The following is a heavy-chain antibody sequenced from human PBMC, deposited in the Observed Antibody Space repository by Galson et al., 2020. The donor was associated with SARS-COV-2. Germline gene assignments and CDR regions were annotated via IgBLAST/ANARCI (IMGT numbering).Heavy chain of an antibody. Sequence: GGSLRLSCAASGFTFSNHWMNWVRQAPGSGLECVANINQDGSGKYYVGSVKGRFSISRDNAKNSLYLQMNSLRAEDTAIYYCARTYLYCTGGRCCHHFDFWGQGTLVSVSS. CDR1: GFTFSNHW. D-gene: IGHD2-15*01. J-gene: IGHJ4*02. V-gene: IGHV3-7*03. CDR3: ARTYLYCTGGRCCHHFDF. CDR2: INQDGSGK.